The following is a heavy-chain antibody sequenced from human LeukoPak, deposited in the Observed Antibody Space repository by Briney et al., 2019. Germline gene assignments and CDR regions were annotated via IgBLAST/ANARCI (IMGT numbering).Heavy chain of an antibody. CDR3: ARGTFPHYDILTGYVRYAFDI. CDR1: GGSISSSSYY. V-gene: IGHV4-39*07. D-gene: IGHD3-9*01. CDR2: IYYSGST. J-gene: IGHJ3*02. Sequence: SETLFLTCTVSGGSISSSSYYWGWIRQPPGKGLEWIAYIYYSGSTYYNPSLKSRVTISVDTSKNQFSLKLSSVTAADTAVYYCARGTFPHYDILTGYVRYAFDIWGQGTMVTVSS.